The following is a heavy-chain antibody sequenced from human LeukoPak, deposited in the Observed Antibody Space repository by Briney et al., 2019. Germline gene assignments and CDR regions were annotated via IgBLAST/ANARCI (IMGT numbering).Heavy chain of an antibody. CDR2: IYYSGST. V-gene: IGHV4-59*12. CDR3: AREGQWLPDWFDP. Sequence: SETLSLTCTVSGGSISSYYWSWIRQPPGKGLEWIEYIYYSGSTNYNPSLKSRVTISVDTSKNQFSLKLSSVTAADTAVYYCAREGQWLPDWFDPWGQGTLVTVSS. D-gene: IGHD6-19*01. J-gene: IGHJ5*02. CDR1: GGSISSYY.